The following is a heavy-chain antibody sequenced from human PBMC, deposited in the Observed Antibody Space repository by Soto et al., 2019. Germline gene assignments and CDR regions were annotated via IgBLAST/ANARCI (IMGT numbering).Heavy chain of an antibody. CDR3: ARGGIGYCSGGTCFYPAFDM. V-gene: IGHV3-7*01. CDR1: GFTFSTYW. Sequence: GGSLRLSCAASGFTFSTYWMSWVRQAPGKGLEWLANIKEDGSEKYYVDSLKGRFTISRDNAKNSLYVQVNSLRVEDTAVYYCARGGIGYCSGGTCFYPAFDMWGQGSMVTVSS. CDR2: IKEDGSEK. J-gene: IGHJ3*02. D-gene: IGHD2-15*01.